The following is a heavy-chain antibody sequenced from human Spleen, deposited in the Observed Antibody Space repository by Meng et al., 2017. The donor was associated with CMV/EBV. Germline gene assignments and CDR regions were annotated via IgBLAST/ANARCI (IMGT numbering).Heavy chain of an antibody. J-gene: IGHJ4*02. CDR2: ISGSGGST. V-gene: IGHV3-23*01. CDR1: GFTFSSYA. Sequence: ASGFTFSSYAMSWVRQAPGKGLEWVSAISGSGGSTYYADSVKGRFTISRDNSKNTLYLQMNSLRAEDTAVYYCAKLSAGGSYYFDYWGQGTLVTVSS. D-gene: IGHD5-12*01. CDR3: AKLSAGGSYYFDY.